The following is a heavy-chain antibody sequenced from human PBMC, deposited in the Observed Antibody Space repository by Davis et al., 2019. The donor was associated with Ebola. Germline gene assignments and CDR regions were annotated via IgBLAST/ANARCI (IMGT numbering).Heavy chain of an antibody. Sequence: SETLSLTCTVSGGSISSYYWSWIRQPPGKGPEWIGNIYHSGSTYQNPSLQSRVTISLDTSKNQFSLKLSSVTAADTAVYYCARGPTAARPDYWGQGTLVTVSS. D-gene: IGHD6-6*01. CDR3: ARGPTAARPDY. CDR1: GGSISSYY. CDR2: IYHSGST. V-gene: IGHV4-59*08. J-gene: IGHJ4*02.